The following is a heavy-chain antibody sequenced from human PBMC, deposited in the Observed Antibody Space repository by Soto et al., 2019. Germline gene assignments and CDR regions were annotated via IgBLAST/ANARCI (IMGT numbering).Heavy chain of an antibody. Sequence: QVQLVESGGGLVQPGRSLRLSCVASGFTFSSYGMHWVRQAPGKGLEWVAGIWYDGGNKYYADSVKGRFTISRDNSKKPRGLQMNSMRAEETAVYYGARDHHYYYGSGSSRNTPKCYCYDGMDVWGQGTKVTVSS. J-gene: IGHJ6*02. V-gene: IGHV3-33*01. CDR2: IWYDGGNK. CDR3: ARDHHYYYGSGSSRNTPKCYCYDGMDV. D-gene: IGHD3-10*01. CDR1: GFTFSSYG.